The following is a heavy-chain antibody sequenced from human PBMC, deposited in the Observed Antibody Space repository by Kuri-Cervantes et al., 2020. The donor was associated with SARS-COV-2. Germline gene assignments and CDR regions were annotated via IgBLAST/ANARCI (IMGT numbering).Heavy chain of an antibody. CDR1: GGSISSSNW. CDR2: IYHSGST. Sequence: SETLSLTCAVYGGSISSSNWWSWLRQPPGKGLEWIGEIYHSGSTNYNPSLKSRVTISIDKSKNQLSLKLTSVTAADTAVYYCARVLFTRGGYYYRGKNWFDPWGQGTLVTVSS. J-gene: IGHJ5*02. CDR3: ARVLFTRGGYYYRGKNWFDP. D-gene: IGHD3-22*01. V-gene: IGHV4-4*02.